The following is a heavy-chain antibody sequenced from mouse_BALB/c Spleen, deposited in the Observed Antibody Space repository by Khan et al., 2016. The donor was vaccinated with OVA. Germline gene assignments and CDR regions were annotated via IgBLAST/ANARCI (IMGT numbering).Heavy chain of an antibody. CDR2: TNTTNGRT. J-gene: IGHJ2*01. D-gene: IGHD1-1*01. CDR3: ARIKKIVATYFDY. CDR1: GYTFTSYW. V-gene: IGHV1S81*02. Sequence: QVQLKQSGAELVKAGASVKMSCKASGYTFTSYWMHWVKQRLGQGLAWFAETNTTNGRTYYHEKFTSKDTLTVDKSSSTAYMLLSGPTFEDSAVYYCARIKKIVATYFDYGGQGTTLTVSS.